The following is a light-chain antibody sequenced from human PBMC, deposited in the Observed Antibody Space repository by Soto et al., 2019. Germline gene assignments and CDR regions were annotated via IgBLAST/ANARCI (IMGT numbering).Light chain of an antibody. CDR2: SAS. V-gene: IGKV1-16*02. J-gene: IGKJ4*01. CDR1: QGISNY. Sequence: DIQMTQSPSSLSASVGDRVTITCRASQGISNYLGWFQQKPGQAPKSLIYSASSLHSGVPSKFSGSGSGTDFTLTISSLQPEDSATYYFHHYNSLPLTFGGGTKVEI. CDR3: HHYNSLPLT.